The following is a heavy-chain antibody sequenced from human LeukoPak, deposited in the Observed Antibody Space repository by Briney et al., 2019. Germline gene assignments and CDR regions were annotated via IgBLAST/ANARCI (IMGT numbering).Heavy chain of an antibody. Sequence: SVKVSCKASGGTFSSYAISWVRQAPGQGLEWMGGIIPIFGTANYAQKFQGRVTITADESTSTAYMELSSLRSEDTAVYYCARDSHYYDSSGYYDHAIDYWGQGTLVTVSS. CDR1: GGTFSSYA. D-gene: IGHD3-22*01. CDR2: IIPIFGTA. CDR3: ARDSHYYDSSGYYDHAIDY. J-gene: IGHJ4*02. V-gene: IGHV1-69*13.